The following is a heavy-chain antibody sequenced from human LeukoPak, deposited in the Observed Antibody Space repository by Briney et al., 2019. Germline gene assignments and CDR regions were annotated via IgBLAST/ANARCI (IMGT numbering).Heavy chain of an antibody. D-gene: IGHD3-10*01. CDR2: IIPIFGTA. CDR3: ARDEIDYYDSGSYYGSFDY. V-gene: IGHV1-69*05. Sequence: ASVKVSCKASGGTFSSYAISWVRQAPGQGLEWMGRIIPIFGTANYAQKFQGRVTITTDESTSTASMELSSLRSEDTAVYYCARDEIDYYDSGSYYGSFDYWGQGTLVTVSS. CDR1: GGTFSSYA. J-gene: IGHJ4*02.